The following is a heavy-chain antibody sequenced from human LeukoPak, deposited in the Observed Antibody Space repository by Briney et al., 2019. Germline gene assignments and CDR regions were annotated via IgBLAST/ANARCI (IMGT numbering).Heavy chain of an antibody. CDR3: ARDRDFGVGNWFDP. J-gene: IGHJ5*02. D-gene: IGHD3-3*01. Sequence: GGSLRLSVAASGFPFIDYSLNWVRQAQGKGLEWVSSISRSGSYIYYADSVKGRFTIYRDDAKKSLYLQMNGLRAEDTAVYYCARDRDFGVGNWFDPWGQGTLVTVSS. V-gene: IGHV3-21*01. CDR2: ISRSGSYI. CDR1: GFPFIDYS.